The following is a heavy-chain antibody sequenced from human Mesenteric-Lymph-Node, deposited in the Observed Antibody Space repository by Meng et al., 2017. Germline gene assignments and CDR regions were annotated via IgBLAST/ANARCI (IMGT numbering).Heavy chain of an antibody. CDR3: ARDLRGYDYDGSYYYYYGMDV. CDR1: GFTFSDCG. CDR2: ISSSGDTI. V-gene: IGHV3-48*03. D-gene: IGHD3-22*01. J-gene: IGHJ6*02. Sequence: GESLKISCAVSGFTFSDCGMNWVRQAPGKGLEWLSYISSSGDTIYYADSVKGRFTTSRDNAKNSLYLQMNSLRAEDTAVYYCARDLRGYDYDGSYYYYYGMDVWGQGTTVTVSS.